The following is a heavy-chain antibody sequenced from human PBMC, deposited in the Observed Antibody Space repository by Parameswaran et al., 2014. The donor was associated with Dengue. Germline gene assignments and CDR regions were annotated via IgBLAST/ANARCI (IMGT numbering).Heavy chain of an antibody. J-gene: IGHJ6*03. CDR3: ARTYCSNGACYYMDV. V-gene: IGHV1-69*01. Sequence: SWVRQAPGQGLEWMGGIIPIFGTTNYAQKFQGRVTITADESTSTAYMELSSLRSEDTALYYCARTYCSNGACYYMDVWGKGTTVTVSS. CDR2: IIPIFGTT. D-gene: IGHD2-8*01.